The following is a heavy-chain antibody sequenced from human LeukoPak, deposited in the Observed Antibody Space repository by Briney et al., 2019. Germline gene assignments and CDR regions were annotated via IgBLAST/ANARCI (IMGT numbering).Heavy chain of an antibody. V-gene: IGHV4-39*07. D-gene: IGHD3-3*01. CDR2: IYYSGST. CDR1: GGSISSSSYY. Sequence: PSETLSLTCTVSGGSISSSSYYWGWIRQPPGKGLEWIGSIYYSGSTYYNPSLKSRVTISVDTSKNQFSLKLSSVTAADTAVYYCARDYLQYYDFWSGYRSFDYWGQGTLVTVSS. CDR3: ARDYLQYYDFWSGYRSFDY. J-gene: IGHJ4*02.